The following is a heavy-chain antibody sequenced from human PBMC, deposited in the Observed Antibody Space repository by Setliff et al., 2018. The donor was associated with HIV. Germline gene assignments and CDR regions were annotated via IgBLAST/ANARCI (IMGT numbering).Heavy chain of an antibody. CDR2: ISAYNGNT. Sequence: GASVKVSCKASGYSFISHGISWVRQAPGQGLEWMGWISAYNGNTNYAQKLQGRVTMTTEISTSTAYMDLSSLRSEDMAVYYCARGRTVSMFRGAVHFDYWGQGSLVTVSS. J-gene: IGHJ4*02. D-gene: IGHD3-10*01. V-gene: IGHV1-18*03. CDR3: ARGRTVSMFRGAVHFDY. CDR1: GYSFISHG.